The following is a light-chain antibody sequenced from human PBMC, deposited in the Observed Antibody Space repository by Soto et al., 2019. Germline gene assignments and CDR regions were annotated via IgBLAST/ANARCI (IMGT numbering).Light chain of an antibody. CDR2: DVS. V-gene: IGLV2-14*01. J-gene: IGLJ2*01. Sequence: QSALTQPVSVSGSPGQSITISCTGTSSDVGGYNYVSWYQQHPGKAPKLMIYDVSNWPSGVSNRFSGSKSGNTASLTISGLQAEDEADYYCSSYTSSSTLGVFGGGTKVTVL. CDR1: SSDVGGYNY. CDR3: SSYTSSSTLGV.